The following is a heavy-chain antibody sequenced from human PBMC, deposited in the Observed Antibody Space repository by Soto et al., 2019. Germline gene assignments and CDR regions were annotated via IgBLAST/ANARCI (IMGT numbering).Heavy chain of an antibody. V-gene: IGHV4-4*02. Sequence: PSETLSLTCAVSGGSISGSNWWSWVRQTPEKGLEWIGEIFHSGSTNYNPSLKSRVTISVDKSNKQFSLKLSSVTAADTAVYYCAGGPASYSTSYSFDFWGQGTLVTVSS. D-gene: IGHD1-26*01. CDR1: GGSISGSNW. CDR3: AGGPASYSTSYSFDF. J-gene: IGHJ4*02. CDR2: IFHSGST.